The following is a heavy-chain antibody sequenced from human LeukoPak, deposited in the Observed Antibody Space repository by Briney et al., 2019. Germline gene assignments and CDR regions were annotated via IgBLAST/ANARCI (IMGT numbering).Heavy chain of an antibody. Sequence: GGSLRLSCAASGFTFSTYNMNWVRQAPGKGLEWVSSISSSSNYIYYADSVKGRFTISRDNAKNSLYLQMYSLRAEDTDVYYCARDVGASAPDAFDIWGQGTMVTVSS. J-gene: IGHJ3*02. V-gene: IGHV3-21*01. D-gene: IGHD1-26*01. CDR2: ISSSSNYI. CDR1: GFTFSTYN. CDR3: ARDVGASAPDAFDI.